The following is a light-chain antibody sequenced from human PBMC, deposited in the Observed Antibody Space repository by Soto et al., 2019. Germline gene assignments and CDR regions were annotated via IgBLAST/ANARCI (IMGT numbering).Light chain of an antibody. V-gene: IGLV1-44*01. Sequence: QSVLTQPPSASVTPGQRVTISCSGSSSNIGRNTANWYRQLPGTAPKLLIYSNDLRPSGVPDRLSGSNSGTSASLAISGLQSEDEADYFRAAWDDSLNTYVFGAGTKVTVL. CDR3: AAWDDSLNTYV. J-gene: IGLJ1*01. CDR2: SND. CDR1: SSNIGRNT.